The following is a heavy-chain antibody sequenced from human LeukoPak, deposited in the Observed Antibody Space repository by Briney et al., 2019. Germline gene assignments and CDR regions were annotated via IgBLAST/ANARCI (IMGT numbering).Heavy chain of an antibody. Sequence: GGSLRLSCAASGSTFSSYSMNWVRQAPGKGLEWVSSISSSSSYIYYADSVKGRFTISRDNAKNSLYLQMNSLRAEDTAVYYCASNYYDSSGYYRYYYGMDVWGQGTTVTVSS. CDR3: ASNYYDSSGYYRYYYGMDV. CDR1: GSTFSSYS. CDR2: ISSSSSYI. D-gene: IGHD3-22*01. J-gene: IGHJ6*02. V-gene: IGHV3-21*01.